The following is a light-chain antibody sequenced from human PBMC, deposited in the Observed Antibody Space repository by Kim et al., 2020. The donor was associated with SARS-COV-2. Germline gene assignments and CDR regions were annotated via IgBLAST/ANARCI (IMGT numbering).Light chain of an antibody. J-gene: IGKJ2*01. CDR3: QQSYTTWYT. Sequence: SASVGDKVTITCRASQSISNSLNWYQQKPGKAPNLLIYTASILQSGVPSRFSGSGSGTDFTLTITSLQPEDFATYYCQQSYTTWYTFGQGTKLEI. V-gene: IGKV1-39*01. CDR2: TAS. CDR1: QSISNS.